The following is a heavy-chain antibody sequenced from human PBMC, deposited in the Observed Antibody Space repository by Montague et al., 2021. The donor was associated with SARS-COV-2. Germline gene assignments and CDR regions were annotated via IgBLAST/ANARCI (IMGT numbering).Heavy chain of an antibody. J-gene: IGHJ4*02. Sequence: SETLSLTCDVSGDSISSYYWSWIRQSPGKGLEWIGYVHYNGSTNYTPSLKTRVTLSLDTPKNQFSLKLRSVAAADTAIYYCAGAQNACFIANCVNYFEDWGQGTLVTVSS. CDR3: AGAQNACFIANCVNYFED. V-gene: IGHV4-59*01. CDR2: VHYNGST. D-gene: IGHD1-1*01. CDR1: GDSISSYY.